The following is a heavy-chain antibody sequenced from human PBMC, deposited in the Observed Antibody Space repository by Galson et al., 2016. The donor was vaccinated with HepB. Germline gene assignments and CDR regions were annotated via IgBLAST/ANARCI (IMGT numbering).Heavy chain of an antibody. CDR1: GFTFRTSW. CDR3: ARDPMRFAFDL. V-gene: IGHV3-7*01. CDR2: INPDGSQT. J-gene: IGHJ3*01. Sequence: SLRLSCAASGFTFRTSWMSWVRQPPGKGPEWVANINPDGSQTYYVDSVKGRFNISKDNAKNSLYFRMNSLSADDTAVYYCARDPMRFAFDLWGQGTMVTVSS.